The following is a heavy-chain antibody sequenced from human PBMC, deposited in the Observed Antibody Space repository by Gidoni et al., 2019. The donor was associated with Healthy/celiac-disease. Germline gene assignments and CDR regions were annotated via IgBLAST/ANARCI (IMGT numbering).Heavy chain of an antibody. J-gene: IGHJ4*02. CDR1: GFPFSSDS. CDR2: ISSSSSYI. D-gene: IGHD6-13*01. Sequence: EVQLVESGGGLVKPGGSLRLSCAASGFPFSSDSMNWVRQAPGKGLEWVSSISSSSSYIYYADSVKGRFTISRDNAKNSLYLQMNSLRAEDTAVYYCAREGIWAAAGSFDYWGQGTLVTVSS. CDR3: AREGIWAAAGSFDY. V-gene: IGHV3-21*01.